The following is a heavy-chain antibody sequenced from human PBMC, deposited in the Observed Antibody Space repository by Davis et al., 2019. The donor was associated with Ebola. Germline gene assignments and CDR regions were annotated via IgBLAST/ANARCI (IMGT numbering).Heavy chain of an antibody. Sequence: PSETLSLTCTVSGGSISSGDYYWSWIRQPPGKGLEWIGEINHSGSTNYNPSLKSRVTISVDTSKNQFSLKLSSVTAADTAVYYCASSTVTTPWGQGTLVTVSS. V-gene: IGHV4-39*07. D-gene: IGHD4-11*01. J-gene: IGHJ5*02. CDR2: INHSGST. CDR3: ASSTVTTP. CDR1: GGSISSGDYY.